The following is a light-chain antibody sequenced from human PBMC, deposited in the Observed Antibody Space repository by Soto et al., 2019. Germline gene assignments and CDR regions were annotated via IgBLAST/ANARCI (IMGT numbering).Light chain of an antibody. CDR2: WAS. V-gene: IGKV4-1*01. J-gene: IGKJ3*01. CDR3: QQCYNTLS. CDR1: QSVLYSSNNKYC. Sequence: DIVMTQSPDSLSVSLGERATINCKSSQSVLYSSNNKYCLAWYQQKPGQSPKLLIYWASTRESGVPDRFSGSGSGTDFTLTISSLQAEDVAVYYCQQCYNTLSFGPGTKVDI.